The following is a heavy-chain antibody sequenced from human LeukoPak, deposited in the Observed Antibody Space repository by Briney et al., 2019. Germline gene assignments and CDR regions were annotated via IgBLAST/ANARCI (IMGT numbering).Heavy chain of an antibody. Sequence: SVKVSCKASGGTFSSYAISWVRQAPGQGLEWMGGIIPIFGTANYAQKFQGRVTITADESTSTAYMELSSLRSEDTAVYYCARNPVNTLNMIVSYYFDYWGQGTLVTVSS. J-gene: IGHJ4*02. CDR1: GGTFSSYA. CDR3: ARNPVNTLNMIVSYYFDY. D-gene: IGHD3-22*01. V-gene: IGHV1-69*01. CDR2: IIPIFGTA.